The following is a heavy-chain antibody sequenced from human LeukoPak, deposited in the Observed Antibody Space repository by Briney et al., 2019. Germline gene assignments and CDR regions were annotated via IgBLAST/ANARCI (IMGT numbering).Heavy chain of an antibody. J-gene: IGHJ5*02. CDR1: GGSISSYY. CDR2: IYTSGST. Sequence: SETLSLTCTVSGGSISSYYWSWIRQPAGQGLEWIGRIYTSGSTNYNPSLKSRVTISVDKSKTQFSLKLSSVTAADTAVYYCARDLVPTDYWFDPWGQGTLVTVSS. D-gene: IGHD1-14*01. CDR3: ARDLVPTDYWFDP. V-gene: IGHV4-4*07.